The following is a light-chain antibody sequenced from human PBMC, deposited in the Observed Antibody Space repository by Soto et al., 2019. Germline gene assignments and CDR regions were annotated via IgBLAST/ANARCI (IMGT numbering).Light chain of an antibody. CDR3: SLYTSENTYV. Sequence: QSALTQPPSISGAPGQRVTISCTGSSSNIGAGSDVHWYHQLPGTAPKLLIYGNTNRPSGVPDRFSGSKSGTSASLAIAGLQTEDEGDYYCSLYTSENTYVFGTGTKLTVL. J-gene: IGLJ1*01. CDR1: SSNIGAGSD. V-gene: IGLV1-40*01. CDR2: GNT.